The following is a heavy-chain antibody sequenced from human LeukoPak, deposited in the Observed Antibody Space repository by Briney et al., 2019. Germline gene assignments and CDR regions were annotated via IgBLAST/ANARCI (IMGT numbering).Heavy chain of an antibody. V-gene: IGHV3-23*01. CDR3: VKDGLLWFGESPFDY. D-gene: IGHD3-10*01. Sequence: PGGSLRLSCAASGFTFSSYAMSWVRQAPGKGLEWVSAISGSGGSTYYADSVKGRFTISRDNSKNTLYLQMNSLRAEDTAVYYCVKDGLLWFGESPFDYWGQGTLVTVSS. CDR2: ISGSGGST. J-gene: IGHJ4*02. CDR1: GFTFSSYA.